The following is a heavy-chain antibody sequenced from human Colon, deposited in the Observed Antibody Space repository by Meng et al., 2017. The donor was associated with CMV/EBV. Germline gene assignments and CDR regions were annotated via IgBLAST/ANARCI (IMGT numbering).Heavy chain of an antibody. Sequence: GESLKISCAASGFTISNNYMTWVRQAPGKGLEWVSVIYSAGSTYYADSVKGRFTISRDNSKNTLFLEMNGLRTEDTAMYYCGKGLDFIDYWGQGTLVTVSS. J-gene: IGHJ4*02. CDR1: GFTISNNY. CDR3: GKGLDFIDY. D-gene: IGHD3-9*01. V-gene: IGHV3-53*05. CDR2: IYSAGST.